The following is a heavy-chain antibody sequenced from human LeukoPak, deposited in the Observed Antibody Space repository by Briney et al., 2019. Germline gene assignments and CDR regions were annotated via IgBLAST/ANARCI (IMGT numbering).Heavy chain of an antibody. CDR1: GYTFTGYY. V-gene: IGHV1-2*02. D-gene: IGHD5-18*01. CDR2: INPNSGGT. CDR3: ARDNNGYVPFGGGF. J-gene: IGHJ4*02. Sequence: ASVEVSCKASGYTFTGYYMHWVRQAPGQGLEWMGWINPNSGGTNYAQKFQGRVTMTMDTSISTAYMELSRLRSDDTAVYYCARDNNGYVPFGGGFWGQGTLVTVSS.